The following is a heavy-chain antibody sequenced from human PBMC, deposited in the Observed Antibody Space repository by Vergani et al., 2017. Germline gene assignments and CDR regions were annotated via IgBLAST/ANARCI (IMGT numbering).Heavy chain of an antibody. CDR3: AKHFRGWGIDY. J-gene: IGHJ4*02. CDR1: GFTLSNYD. D-gene: IGHD3-16*01. Sequence: QVQLVESGGGVVQRGGSLRLSCATSGFTLSNYDMQWIRQGPGKGLEFVAFIQFDGSTQYYAESVKGRFTLSRDFSKNTLYLQMNSLRTEDTATYYCAKHFRGWGIDYWGQGTQVIVSS. V-gene: IGHV3-30*02. CDR2: IQFDGSTQ.